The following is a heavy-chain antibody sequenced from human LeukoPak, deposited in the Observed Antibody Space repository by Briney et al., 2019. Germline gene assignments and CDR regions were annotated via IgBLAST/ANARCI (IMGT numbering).Heavy chain of an antibody. J-gene: IGHJ4*02. Sequence: PGGSLRLSCAASGFTFSSYGMHWVRQAPGKGLEWVAFIRYDGSNKYYADSVKGRFTISRDNSKNTLYLQMNSLRAEDTAVYCCAKAGKIFGVVIPVFDYWGQGTLVTVSS. V-gene: IGHV3-30*02. CDR3: AKAGKIFGVVIPVFDY. CDR1: GFTFSSYG. D-gene: IGHD3-3*01. CDR2: IRYDGSNK.